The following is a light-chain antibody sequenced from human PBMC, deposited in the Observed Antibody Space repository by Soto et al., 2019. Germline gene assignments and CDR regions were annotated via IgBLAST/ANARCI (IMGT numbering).Light chain of an antibody. CDR3: QQRSNWPPQYT. Sequence: EIVLTQSPATLSLSPGERATLSCRASQSVASSLAWYQQKPGQAPRLLIYDTFTRATGIPARFSGSGSGTDFTLTISTLEPEDFAVYYCQQRSNWPPQYTFGQGTKLEIK. V-gene: IGKV3-11*01. CDR1: QSVASS. CDR2: DTF. J-gene: IGKJ2*01.